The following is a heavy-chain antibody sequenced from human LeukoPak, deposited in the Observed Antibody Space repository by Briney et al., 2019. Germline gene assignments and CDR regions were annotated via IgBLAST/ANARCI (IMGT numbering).Heavy chain of an antibody. CDR3: ASLQNVPGYYYYYVMDV. CDR1: GFPFGDFG. CDR2: SADGSTTK. J-gene: IGHJ6*02. D-gene: IGHD2/OR15-2a*01. V-gene: IGHV3-48*04. Sequence: GGSLRLTCEGSGFPFGDFGMSWVRQAPGKGLEWVSYSADGSTTKYYADSVKGRFIISRDNAKKSLYLKMNSLRAEDTAVYYCASLQNVPGYYYYYVMDVWGQGTTVTVSS.